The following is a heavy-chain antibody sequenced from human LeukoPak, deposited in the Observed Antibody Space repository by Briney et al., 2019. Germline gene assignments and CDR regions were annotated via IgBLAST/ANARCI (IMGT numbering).Heavy chain of an antibody. D-gene: IGHD4-17*01. V-gene: IGHV4-59*08. CDR3: ARDMYGDGLDY. CDR1: GGSISSYY. CDR2: IYYSGST. J-gene: IGHJ4*02. Sequence: PSETLSLTCTVSGGSISSYYWSWIRQPPEKGLEWIGYIYYSGSTNYNPSPKSRVTISVDTSKNQFSLKLSSVTAADTAVYYCARDMYGDGLDYWGQGTLVTVSS.